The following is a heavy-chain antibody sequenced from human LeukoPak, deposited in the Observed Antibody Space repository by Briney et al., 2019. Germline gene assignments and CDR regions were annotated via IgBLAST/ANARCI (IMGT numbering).Heavy chain of an antibody. D-gene: IGHD3-3*01. J-gene: IGHJ5*02. Sequence: ASVTVSCKASGYTFTVYYMRWVRQAPGQGLEWMGWINPNSGGTNYAQKFQGWVTITRDTSMSTAYMELSRLRSHGTAVYYCARGRYYDFWQFDPWGQGTLVTVSS. CDR1: GYTFTVYY. V-gene: IGHV1-2*04. CDR3: ARGRYYDFWQFDP. CDR2: INPNSGGT.